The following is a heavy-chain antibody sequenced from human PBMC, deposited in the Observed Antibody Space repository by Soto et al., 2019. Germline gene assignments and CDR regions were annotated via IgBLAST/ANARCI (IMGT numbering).Heavy chain of an antibody. J-gene: IGHJ4*02. CDR2: IYWDDDK. CDR1: EFSLTTHPMG. D-gene: IGHD1-1*01. V-gene: IGHV2-5*02. CDR3: AHRLGGFTWNDGYLDY. Sequence: QITLKESGPTLVEPTETLTLTCSFSEFSLTTHPMGVGWIRQPPGRALEWLAVIYWDDDKRYNPSLRSRLTITKDTSKRQVVLTMTYTEPADTATYYCAHRLGGFTWNDGYLDYWGQGTLVTVSS.